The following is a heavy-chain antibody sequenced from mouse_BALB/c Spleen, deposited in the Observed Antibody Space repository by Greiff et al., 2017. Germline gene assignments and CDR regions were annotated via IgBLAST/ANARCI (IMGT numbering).Heavy chain of an antibody. Sequence: QVQLKESGAELVRPGVSVKISCKGSGYTFTDYAMHWVKQSHAKSLEWIGVISTYYGDASYNQKFKGKATMTVDKSSSTAYMELARLTSEDSAIYYCARWKLMTPYAMDYWGQGTSVTVSS. J-gene: IGHJ4*01. CDR3: ARWKLMTPYAMDY. CDR1: GYTFTDYA. V-gene: IGHV1S137*01. CDR2: ISTYYGDA.